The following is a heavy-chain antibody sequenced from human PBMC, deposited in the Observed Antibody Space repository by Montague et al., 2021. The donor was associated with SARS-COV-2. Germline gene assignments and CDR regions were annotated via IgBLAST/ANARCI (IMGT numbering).Heavy chain of an antibody. Sequence: TLSLTCAVSGGSISSGGYYWNWLRQHPEKGLESIGYIYYSVXTXYNPSLRSRVTISEDTAKNQFSLKLTSVTAADTAVYYCARDKEMIFWGQGILVTVSS. CDR3: ARDKEMIF. V-gene: IGHV4-31*11. CDR1: GGSISSGGYY. J-gene: IGHJ4*02. CDR2: IYYSVXT. D-gene: IGHD2-15*01.